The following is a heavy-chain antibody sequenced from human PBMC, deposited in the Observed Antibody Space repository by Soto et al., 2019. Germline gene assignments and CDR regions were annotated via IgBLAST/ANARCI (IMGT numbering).Heavy chain of an antibody. J-gene: IGHJ4*02. D-gene: IGHD1-1*01. Sequence: ESGGGLVQPGGSLRLSCAASGFSISVYGVTWVRQAPGKGLEWVSGVSGGSGATHYRDSVKGRFSITTYNSANTAYRQMNSLSVEDTAVYYCVRWNGYGDHWGQGTRVTVS. CDR1: GFSISVYG. CDR3: VRWNGYGDH. V-gene: IGHV3-23*01. CDR2: VSGGSGAT.